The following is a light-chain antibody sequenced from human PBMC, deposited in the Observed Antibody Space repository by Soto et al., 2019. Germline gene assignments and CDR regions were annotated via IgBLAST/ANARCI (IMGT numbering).Light chain of an antibody. CDR2: AAS. CDR1: QGISSY. V-gene: IGKV1-9*01. CDR3: QQLNSYLSLT. J-gene: IGKJ4*01. Sequence: DIQLTQSPSFLSASVGDRVTITCRASQGISSYLAWYQRKPGKAPKLLIYAASTLQSGVPSRFSGSGSGTEFTLTISSLQPEDFATYYCQQLNSYLSLTFGGGTKVKIK.